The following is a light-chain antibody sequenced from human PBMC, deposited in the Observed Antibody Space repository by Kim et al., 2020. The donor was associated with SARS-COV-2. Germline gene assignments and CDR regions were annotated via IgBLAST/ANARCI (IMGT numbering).Light chain of an antibody. J-gene: IGKJ4*01. Sequence: LSPGERAPLSCRVSQRVGTFLAWYQQKPGQAPRLLIYDASNRATGTPARFSGSGSGTDFTLTISSLEPEDFALYYCEQRSSWPLTFGGGTKVDIK. CDR3: EQRSSWPLT. CDR1: QRVGTF. CDR2: DAS. V-gene: IGKV3-11*01.